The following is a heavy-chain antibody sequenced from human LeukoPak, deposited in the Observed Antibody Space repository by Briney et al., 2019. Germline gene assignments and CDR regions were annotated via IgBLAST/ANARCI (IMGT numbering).Heavy chain of an antibody. CDR3: ARGXCSSTSCYLGQXXFDP. CDR1: GYTFTSYD. J-gene: IGHJ5*02. D-gene: IGHD2-2*01. Sequence: GASVKVSCKASGYTFTSYDINWVRQATGQGLEWMGWMNPNSGNTGYAQKFQGRVTITRNTSISTAYMELSSLRSEDTAVYYCARGXCSSTSCYLGQXXFDPWGQGXXVTXSS. CDR2: MNPNSGNT. V-gene: IGHV1-8*03.